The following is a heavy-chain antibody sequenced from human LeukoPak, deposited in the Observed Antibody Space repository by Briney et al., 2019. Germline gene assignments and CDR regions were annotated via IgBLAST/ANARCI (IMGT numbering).Heavy chain of an antibody. CDR1: GFTFTSSA. J-gene: IGHJ4*02. V-gene: IGHV1-58*02. D-gene: IGHD3-22*01. CDR2: IVVGSGNT. CDR3: AAVSGYDSSCFGY. Sequence: EASVKVSCKASGFTFTSSAMQWVLQARGQRLEWIGWIVVGSGNTNYAQKFQERVTITRDMSTSTAYMELSSLRSEDTAVYYCAAVSGYDSSCFGYWGQGTLVTVSS.